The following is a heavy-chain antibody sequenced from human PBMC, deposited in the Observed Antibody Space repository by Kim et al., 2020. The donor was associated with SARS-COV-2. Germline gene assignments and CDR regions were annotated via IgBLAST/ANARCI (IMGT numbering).Heavy chain of an antibody. CDR1: GDSVSSNSAA. D-gene: IGHD3-16*01. V-gene: IGHV6-1*01. CDR2: TYYRSKWYN. Sequence: SQTLSLTCAISGDSVSSNSAAWNWIRQSPSRGLEWLGRTYYRSKWYNDYAVSVKSRITINPDTSKNQFSLQLNSVTPEDTAVYYCARDGGGAYYYYYYGMDVWGQGTTVTVSS. CDR3: ARDGGGAYYYYYYGMDV. J-gene: IGHJ6*02.